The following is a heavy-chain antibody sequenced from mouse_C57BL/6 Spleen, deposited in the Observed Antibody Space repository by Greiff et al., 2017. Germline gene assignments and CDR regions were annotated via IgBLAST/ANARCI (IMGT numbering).Heavy chain of an antibody. V-gene: IGHV1-26*01. CDR2: INPNNGGT. CDR1: GYTFTDYY. Sequence: VQLQQSGPELVKPGASVKISCKASGYTFTDYYMNWVKQSHGKSLEWIGDINPNNGGTSYNQKFKGKATLTVDKSSSTAYMELRSLTSEDSAVYYCARGNGYYDLSGFAYWGQGTLVTVSA. CDR3: ARGNGYYDLSGFAY. D-gene: IGHD2-4*01. J-gene: IGHJ3*01.